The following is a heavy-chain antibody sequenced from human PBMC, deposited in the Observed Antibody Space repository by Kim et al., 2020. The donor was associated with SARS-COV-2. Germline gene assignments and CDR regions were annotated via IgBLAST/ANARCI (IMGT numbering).Heavy chain of an antibody. Sequence: GGSLRLSCEASEFTLSSYEMNWVRQAPGKGLEWVSYITTSGNTVHYADSVRGRFTVSRDNAKNSLYLQMNSLRAEDTAVYYCARETPGIRGVACDIWAKGQWSPSLQ. CDR2: ITTSGNTV. CDR3: ARETPGIRGVACDI. D-gene: IGHD3-10*01. V-gene: IGHV3-48*03. CDR1: EFTLSSYE. J-gene: IGHJ3*02.